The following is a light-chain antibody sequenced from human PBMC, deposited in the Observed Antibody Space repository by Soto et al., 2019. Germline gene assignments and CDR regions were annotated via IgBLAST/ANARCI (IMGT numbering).Light chain of an antibody. CDR2: AAS. J-gene: IGKJ4*01. CDR3: LQEYRYPLT. V-gene: IGKV1-6*01. CDR1: QGIRND. Sequence: AIQLTQSPSSLSASVGDSVTITCRASQGIRNDLGWFQQKPGKAPKLLIYAASSLQTGVPSRFSGSGSGTYFTLTISSLQVEDFATYYCLQEYRYPLTFGGGTKVEI.